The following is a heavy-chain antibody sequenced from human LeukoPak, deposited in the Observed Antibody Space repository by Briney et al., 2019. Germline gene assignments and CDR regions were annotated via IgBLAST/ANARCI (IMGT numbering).Heavy chain of an antibody. CDR3: ARGVYIAATQYGY. D-gene: IGHD6-13*01. Sequence: SETLSLTCTVSGGSISNYYWSWIRQPPGKGLEWIGYIYYSGTTNYNPSLKSRVTISVDTSKNQFSLKLNSVTAADTAVYYCARGVYIAATQYGYWGQGTLVTVSS. J-gene: IGHJ4*02. CDR1: GGSISNYY. V-gene: IGHV4-59*01. CDR2: IYYSGTT.